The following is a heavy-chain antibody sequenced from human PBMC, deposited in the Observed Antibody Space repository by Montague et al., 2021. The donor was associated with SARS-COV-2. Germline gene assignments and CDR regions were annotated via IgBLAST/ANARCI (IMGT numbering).Heavy chain of an antibody. J-gene: IGHJ3*02. Sequence: SLRLSCAASGFTFSGYNMNWVRQAPGKGLEWVSSINSSNSYIYYADPVKGRFTISRDNAKNSLYLQMNSLKDEDTAVYYCARSHELWFGENPQGPGAFDNWGQGTMVTVSS. D-gene: IGHD3-10*01. CDR3: ARSHELWFGENPQGPGAFDN. CDR2: INSSNSYI. CDR1: GFTFSGYN. V-gene: IGHV3-21*01.